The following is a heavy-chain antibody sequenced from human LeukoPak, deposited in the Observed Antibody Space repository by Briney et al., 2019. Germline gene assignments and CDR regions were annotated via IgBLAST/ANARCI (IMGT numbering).Heavy chain of an antibody. Sequence: GGSLRLSCAASGFPFTSHWLSWFRQSPGRGLEWVAHINSDGSEKNYVDSVKGRFTISGDNARNSQFLQMNSLRAEDTAVYYCASGGGWVFFNWGQGTLVTVSS. J-gene: IGHJ4*02. CDR3: ASGGGWVFFN. V-gene: IGHV3-7*01. CDR2: INSDGSEK. CDR1: GFPFTSHW. D-gene: IGHD6-19*01.